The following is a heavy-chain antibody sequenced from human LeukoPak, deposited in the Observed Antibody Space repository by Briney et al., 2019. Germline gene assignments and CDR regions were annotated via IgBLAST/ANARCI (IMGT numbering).Heavy chain of an antibody. Sequence: GASVKVSCKASGYTFTSYYMHWVRQAPGQGLEWMGIINPSGGSTSYAQKSQGRVTITADKSTSTAYMELSSLRSEDTAVYYCARGWTAMAQLDYWGQGSLVTVSS. CDR1: GYTFTSYY. J-gene: IGHJ4*02. CDR3: ARGWTAMAQLDY. D-gene: IGHD5-18*01. CDR2: INPSGGST. V-gene: IGHV1-46*01.